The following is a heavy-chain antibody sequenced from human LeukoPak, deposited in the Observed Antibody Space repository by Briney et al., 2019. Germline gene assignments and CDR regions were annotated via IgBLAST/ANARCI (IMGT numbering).Heavy chain of an antibody. CDR3: ATRGY. CDR2: IYNSGSN. V-gene: IGHV4-59*08. CDR1: RGSIISDY. D-gene: IGHD3-10*01. J-gene: IGHJ4*02. Sequence: SETLSVTCTDSRGSIISDYWQWFRQPPGKGLEWIGYIYNSGSNNYNPSLKSRVTISIDTSKNQFSLKLTSVTAADTAVYYCATRGYWGQGTLVTVSS.